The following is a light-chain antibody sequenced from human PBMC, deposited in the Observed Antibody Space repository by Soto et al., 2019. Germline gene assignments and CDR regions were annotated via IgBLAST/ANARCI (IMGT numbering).Light chain of an antibody. CDR3: QSYDSSLSAL. CDR1: SSNIGAGYD. CDR2: GNS. Sequence: QSVLTHPPSVSGAPGQRVTISCTGSSSNIGAGYDVHWYQKLPGTAPKLLIYGNSNRPSGVPDRFSGSKSGTSASLAITGLQAEDEADYYCQSYDSSLSALFGGGTKLTVL. J-gene: IGLJ2*01. V-gene: IGLV1-40*01.